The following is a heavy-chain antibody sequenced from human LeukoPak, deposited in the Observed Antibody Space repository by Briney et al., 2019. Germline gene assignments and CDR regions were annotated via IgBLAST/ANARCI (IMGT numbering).Heavy chain of an antibody. D-gene: IGHD3-16*01. V-gene: IGHV1-2*02. CDR1: GYTFTGYY. CDR2: INPKSGGT. Sequence: GASVKVSCKASGYTFTGYYMRWVRQAPGQGLGWMGWINPKSGGTNYAQKFSGRVTMTMDRAINTAYMDLSSLRSEDTAVYYCARDRAILAMDYEFHYWRQGTLVTVSS. CDR3: ARDRAILAMDYEFHY. J-gene: IGHJ4*02.